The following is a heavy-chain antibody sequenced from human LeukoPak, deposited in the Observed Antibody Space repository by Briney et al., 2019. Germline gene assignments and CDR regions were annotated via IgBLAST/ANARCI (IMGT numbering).Heavy chain of an antibody. CDR1: GGSFSGYY. Sequence: SETLSLTCAVYGGSFSGYYWSCIRQPPGKGLEWIGEINHSGSTNYNPSLKSRVTISVDTSKKQISLKLSSVTIADTAVYYCARGATGEQQLVRGDLDYWGQGTLVTVSS. CDR3: ARGATGEQQLVRGDLDY. V-gene: IGHV4-34*01. D-gene: IGHD6-13*01. CDR2: INHSGST. J-gene: IGHJ4*02.